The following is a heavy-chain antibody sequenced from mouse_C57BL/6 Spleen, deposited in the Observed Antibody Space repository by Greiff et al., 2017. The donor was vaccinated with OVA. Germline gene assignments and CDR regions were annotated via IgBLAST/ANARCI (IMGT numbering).Heavy chain of an antibody. CDR1: GYTFTSYW. Sequence: VQLQQPGAELVRPGTSVKLSCKASGYTFTSYWMHWVKQRPGQGLAWIGVIDPSDSYTNYNQKFKGKATLTVDTSSSTAYMQLSSLTSEDSAVYYCARSPITTVVDYWGQGTTLTVSS. J-gene: IGHJ2*01. CDR2: IDPSDSYT. V-gene: IGHV1-59*01. D-gene: IGHD1-1*01. CDR3: ARSPITTVVDY.